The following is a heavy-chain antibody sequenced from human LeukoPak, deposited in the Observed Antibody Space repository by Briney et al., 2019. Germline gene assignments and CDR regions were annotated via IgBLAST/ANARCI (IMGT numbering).Heavy chain of an antibody. CDR2: INPNSGGT. J-gene: IGHJ6*03. V-gene: IGHV1-2*02. D-gene: IGHD3-10*01. CDR3: ARRLGELLNFNYYYYMDV. CDR1: GYIFTGYY. Sequence: ASVKVSCKASGYIFTGYYMHWVRQALGQGLEWMGWINPNSGGTNYAQKFQGRVTMTRDTSISTAYMEPSRLRSDDTAVYYCARRLGELLNFNYYYYMDVWGKGTTVTVSS.